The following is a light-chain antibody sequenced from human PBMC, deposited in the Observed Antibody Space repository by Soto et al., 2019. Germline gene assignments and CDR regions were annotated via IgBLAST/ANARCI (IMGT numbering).Light chain of an antibody. Sequence: EIVMTQSPATLSVSPGERATLSCRASQSVAGNLAWYQQKPGQAPRLLISGASTRANGIPARFSCSGFGTDFPLTISSLQSEDFAVYYCQQYNDWPPYIFGQGTKLQI. CDR1: QSVAGN. CDR2: GAS. V-gene: IGKV3-15*01. J-gene: IGKJ2*01. CDR3: QQYNDWPPYI.